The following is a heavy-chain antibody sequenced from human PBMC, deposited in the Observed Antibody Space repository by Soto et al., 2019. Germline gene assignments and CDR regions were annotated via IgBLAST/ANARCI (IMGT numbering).Heavy chain of an antibody. CDR2: IIPALGTA. CDR1: GVTFNNYT. Sequence: QVQLEQSGAEMRKPGSSVKVSCKASGVTFNNYTITWVRQASGQGLEWMGGIIPALGTATYPQNFQGRVIFTADRPTGTAYMELSSLISEDTAVYYCARQHCSGTNCPDYYYYLDVWGKGTTVTVSS. V-gene: IGHV1-69*08. J-gene: IGHJ6*03. D-gene: IGHD2-2*01. CDR3: ARQHCSGTNCPDYYYYLDV.